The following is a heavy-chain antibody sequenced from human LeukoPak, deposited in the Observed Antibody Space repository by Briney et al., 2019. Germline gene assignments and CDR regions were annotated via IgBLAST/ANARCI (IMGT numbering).Heavy chain of an antibody. V-gene: IGHV4-31*03. J-gene: IGHJ5*02. CDR3: ARTYAASYGSGSHYRRGWFDP. CDR2: IYYSGST. D-gene: IGHD3-10*01. Sequence: PSETLSLTCTVSGGSISSGGYYWSWIRQHPGKGLEWIGYIYYSGSTYYNPSLKSRVTISVDTSKNQFSLKLSSVTAADTAVYYCARTYAASYGSGSHYRRGWFDPWGQGTLVTVSS. CDR1: GGSISSGGYY.